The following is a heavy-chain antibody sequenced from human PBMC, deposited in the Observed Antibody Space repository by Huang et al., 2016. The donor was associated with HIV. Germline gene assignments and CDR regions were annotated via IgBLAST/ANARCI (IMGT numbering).Heavy chain of an antibody. Sequence: QVQLQQWGAGLLKPSETLSLTCAVYGESFSGYYWSWIRQPPGKGLEWIGEIIESGSTNYNPSLKSRVTGAVDTSKNQFSLRLSSVTAAETAVDYCARDGPERSSGNYGASDYWGQGTLVTVSS. D-gene: IGHD1-26*01. J-gene: IGHJ4*02. V-gene: IGHV4-34*12. CDR1: GESFSGYY. CDR2: IIESGST. CDR3: ARDGPERSSGNYGASDY.